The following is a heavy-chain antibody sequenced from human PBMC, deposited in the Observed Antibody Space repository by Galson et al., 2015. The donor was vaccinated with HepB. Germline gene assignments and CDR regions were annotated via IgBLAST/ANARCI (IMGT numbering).Heavy chain of an antibody. Sequence: LGLSCAGSGFTFGDCSLNWVRQAPGKGLGWVGFIRNKAYGETTPYAASVKGRFTISRDDSKSIAYLQMDSLKTEDTAVYFCSRGHLFGVIWGQGTLVTVSS. D-gene: IGHD3-10*02. J-gene: IGHJ4*02. CDR3: SRGHLFGVI. V-gene: IGHV3-49*02. CDR1: GFTFGDCS. CDR2: IRNKAYGETT.